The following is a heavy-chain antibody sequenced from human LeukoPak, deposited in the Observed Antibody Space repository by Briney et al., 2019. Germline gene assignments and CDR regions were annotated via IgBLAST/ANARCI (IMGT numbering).Heavy chain of an antibody. V-gene: IGHV4-59*08. Sequence: SETLSLTCTVSGGSISSYYWSWIRQPPGKGLEWIGYIYYSGSTNYNPPLKSRVTISVDTSKNQFSLKLSSVTAADTAVYYCARHLPRSGWLGELLTNWFDPWGQGTLVTVSS. J-gene: IGHJ5*02. CDR2: IYYSGST. D-gene: IGHD3-10*01. CDR1: GGSISSYY. CDR3: ARHLPRSGWLGELLTNWFDP.